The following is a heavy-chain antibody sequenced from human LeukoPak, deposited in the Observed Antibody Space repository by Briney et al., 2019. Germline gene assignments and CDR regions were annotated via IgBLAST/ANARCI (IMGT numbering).Heavy chain of an antibody. J-gene: IGHJ4*02. CDR3: ASEDICGGDCYSDY. CDR1: GGSFSGYY. CDR2: INHSGST. V-gene: IGHV4-34*01. Sequence: PSETLSLTCAVYGGSFSGYYWSWIRQPPGKGLEWIGEINHSGSTNYNPSLKSRVTIPVDTSKNQFSPKLSSVTAADTAVYYCASEDICGGDCYSDYWGQGTLVTVSS. D-gene: IGHD2-21*02.